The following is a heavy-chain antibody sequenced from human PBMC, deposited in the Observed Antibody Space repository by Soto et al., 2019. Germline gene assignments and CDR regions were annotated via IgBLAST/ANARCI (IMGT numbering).Heavy chain of an antibody. Sequence: PSETLSLTCSVSGGSICSYYWSWIRQPPGKGLEWIAYIYNSGTTNYNPSLKSRTTISVDTSKNQFSLKLNSVTAADTAVYYCARTYDDSGPNSGGYGFDIWGQGTMVTVSS. CDR2: IYNSGTT. CDR1: GGSICSYY. J-gene: IGHJ3*02. D-gene: IGHD3-22*01. CDR3: ARTYDDSGPNSGGYGFDI. V-gene: IGHV4-59*01.